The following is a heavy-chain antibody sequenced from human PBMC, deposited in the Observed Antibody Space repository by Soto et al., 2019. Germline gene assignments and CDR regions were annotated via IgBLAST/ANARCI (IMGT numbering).Heavy chain of an antibody. Sequence: QVQLVQSGAEVKKPGASVKVSCKASGYTFTSYAMHWVRQAPGQRLEWMGWINAGNGNTKYSQKFQGRVTITRDTSAGTAYMELSSLRSEDTAVYYCARSFIAAAGSFAFDIWGQGTMVTVSS. CDR3: ARSFIAAAGSFAFDI. D-gene: IGHD6-13*01. CDR2: INAGNGNT. J-gene: IGHJ3*02. CDR1: GYTFTSYA. V-gene: IGHV1-3*01.